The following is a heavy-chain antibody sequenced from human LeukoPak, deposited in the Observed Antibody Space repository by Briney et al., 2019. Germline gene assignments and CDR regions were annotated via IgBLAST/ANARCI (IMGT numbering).Heavy chain of an antibody. D-gene: IGHD2-2*01. CDR3: ARVSVVPAAIAGGCYYYYMDV. CDR1: GFTFSSYS. V-gene: IGHV3-21*01. J-gene: IGHJ6*03. Sequence: PGGSLRLSCAASGFTFSSYSMNWVRQAPGKGLEWVSSISSSSSYIYYADSVKGRFTISRDNAKNSLYLQMNSLRAEDTAVYYCARVSVVPAAIAGGCYYYYMDVWGKGTTVTVSS. CDR2: ISSSSSYI.